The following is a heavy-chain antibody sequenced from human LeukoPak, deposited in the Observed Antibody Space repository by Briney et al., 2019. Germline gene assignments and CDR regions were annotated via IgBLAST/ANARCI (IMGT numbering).Heavy chain of an antibody. J-gene: IGHJ5*02. CDR3: ARDRAADIVVVPAAPGGWFDP. Sequence: GGSLRLSCAASGFTFSSYSLNWVRQAPGKGLDWVAHISSGSSTILYADSVKGRFTISRDNAKNSLYLQMNSLRAEDTAVYYCARDRAADIVVVPAAPGGWFDPWGQGTLVTVSS. CDR1: GFTFSSYS. D-gene: IGHD2-2*01. CDR2: ISSGSSTI. V-gene: IGHV3-48*01.